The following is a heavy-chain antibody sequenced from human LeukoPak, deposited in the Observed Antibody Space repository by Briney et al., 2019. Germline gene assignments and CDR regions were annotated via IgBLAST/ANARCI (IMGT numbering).Heavy chain of an antibody. CDR1: GFTFSSYA. CDR3: ARGGIYNWFDP. CDR2: ISGSGGST. D-gene: IGHD3-16*01. V-gene: IGHV3-23*01. J-gene: IGHJ5*02. Sequence: GGSLRLSCAASGFTFSSYAMSWVRQAPGKGLEWVSAISGSGGSTYYADSVKGRFTISRDNSKNTLYLQMNSLRAEDTAIYYCARGGIYNWFDPWGQGTLVTVSS.